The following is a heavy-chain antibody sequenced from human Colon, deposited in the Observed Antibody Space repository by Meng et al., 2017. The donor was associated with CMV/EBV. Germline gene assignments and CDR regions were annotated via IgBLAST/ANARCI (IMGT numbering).Heavy chain of an antibody. CDR2: MYYTGIT. Sequence: SETLSLTCTVSGTSIGRGYYWGRVRLPPGKGLEWIGDMYYTGITYTNPSLKSRLTISVDTSRNEFSLKLNSVTAADTALYYCATAVRYPSYYFDSWGPGTLVTVSS. J-gene: IGHJ4*02. CDR3: ATAVRYPSYYFDS. V-gene: IGHV4-38-2*02. D-gene: IGHD3-9*01. CDR1: GTSIGRGYY.